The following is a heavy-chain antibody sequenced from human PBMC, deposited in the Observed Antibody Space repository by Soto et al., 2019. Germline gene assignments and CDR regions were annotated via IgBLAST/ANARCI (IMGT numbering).Heavy chain of an antibody. V-gene: IGHV3-30-3*01. CDR3: ARDVGRTDTAMPLDY. CDR2: ISYDGSNK. CDR1: GFTFSSYA. J-gene: IGHJ4*02. D-gene: IGHD5-18*01. Sequence: QVQLVESGGGVVQPGRSLRLSCAASGFTFSSYAMHWVRQAPGKGLEWVAVISYDGSNKYYADSVKGRFTISRDNSKNTLYLQMNSLRAEDTAVYYCARDVGRTDTAMPLDYWGQGTLVTVSS.